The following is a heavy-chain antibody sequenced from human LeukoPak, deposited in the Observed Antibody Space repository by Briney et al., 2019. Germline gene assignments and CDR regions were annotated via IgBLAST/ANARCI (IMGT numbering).Heavy chain of an antibody. J-gene: IGHJ6*02. Sequence: SVKVSCTASGGTFSSYAISWVRQAPGQGLEWMGRIIPILGIANYAQKFQGRVTITADKSTSTAYMELSSLRSEDTAVYYCARDEVVVAALYGMDVWGQGTTVTVSS. CDR1: GGTFSSYA. D-gene: IGHD2-15*01. V-gene: IGHV1-69*04. CDR3: ARDEVVVAALYGMDV. CDR2: IIPILGIA.